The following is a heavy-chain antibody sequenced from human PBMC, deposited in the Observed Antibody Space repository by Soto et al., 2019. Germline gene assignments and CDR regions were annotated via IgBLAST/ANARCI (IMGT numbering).Heavy chain of an antibody. CDR2: IWYDGSNK. V-gene: IGHV3-33*01. CDR3: ARDMDTAMVRYRNPPAFDP. D-gene: IGHD5-18*01. CDR1: GFTFSSYG. J-gene: IGHJ5*02. Sequence: QPGGSLRLSCAASGFTFSSYGMHWVRQAPGKGLECVAVIWYDGSNKYYADSVKGRFTISRDNSKNTLYLQMNSLRAEDTAVYYCARDMDTAMVRYRNPPAFDPWGQGTLVTVSS.